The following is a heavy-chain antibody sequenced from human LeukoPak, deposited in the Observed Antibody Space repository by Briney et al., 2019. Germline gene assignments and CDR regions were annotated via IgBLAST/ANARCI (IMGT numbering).Heavy chain of an antibody. Sequence: SETLSLTCSVSGYSISSGYYWGWIRQPPGKGLEWIGSIYYSGRTYYNPSLKSRLSISLDTSKNQFSLKLTSVTAADPAVYYWAREGLIAALLYYSYYMDVGGKGTTVPVS. D-gene: IGHD6-6*01. V-gene: IGHV4-38-2*02. CDR2: IYYSGRT. CDR3: AREGLIAALLYYSYYMDV. J-gene: IGHJ6*03. CDR1: GYSISSGYY.